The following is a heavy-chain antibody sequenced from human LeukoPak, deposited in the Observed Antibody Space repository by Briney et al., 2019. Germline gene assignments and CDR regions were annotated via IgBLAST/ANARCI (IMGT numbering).Heavy chain of an antibody. CDR1: GGSFSSGSYY. Sequence: SETLSLTCTVSGGSFSSGSYYWSWIRQPPGKGLEWIGYIYSSGSTNYNPSLKSRVTISVDASKTQFSLKLSSVTAADTAVYYCARSYASGSYPYWGQGTLGNVSS. CDR2: IYSSGST. CDR3: ARSYASGSYPY. D-gene: IGHD3-10*01. V-gene: IGHV4-61*01. J-gene: IGHJ4*02.